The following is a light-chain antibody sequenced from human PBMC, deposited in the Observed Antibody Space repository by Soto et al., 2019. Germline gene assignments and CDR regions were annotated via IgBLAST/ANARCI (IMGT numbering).Light chain of an antibody. CDR1: SSDIGRYNF. V-gene: IGLV2-14*01. Sequence: QSALTQPASVSGSPGQSITISCTGSSSDIGRYNFVSWYQQYPGKAPKVIIYEVINRPSGVSNRFSGSKSGNTASLTISGLQAEDEADYYCSSYTTGNTKFGGGTKVTVL. CDR2: EVI. CDR3: SSYTTGNTK. J-gene: IGLJ3*02.